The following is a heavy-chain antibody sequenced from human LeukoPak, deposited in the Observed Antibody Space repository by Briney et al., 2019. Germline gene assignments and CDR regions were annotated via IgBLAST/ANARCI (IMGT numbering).Heavy chain of an antibody. D-gene: IGHD1-26*01. CDR1: GYTFTGYY. Sequence: GASVKVSCKASGYTFTGYYMHWVRQAPGQVLGWMGWINPNSGGTNYAQKLQGRVTMTTDTSTSTAYMELRSLRSDDTAVYYCARGVDSGSYYVMDYWGQGTLVTVSS. V-gene: IGHV1-2*02. J-gene: IGHJ4*02. CDR3: ARGVDSGSYYVMDY. CDR2: INPNSGGT.